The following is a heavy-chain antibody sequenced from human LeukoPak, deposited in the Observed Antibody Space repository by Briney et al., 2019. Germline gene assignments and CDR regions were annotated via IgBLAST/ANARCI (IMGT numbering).Heavy chain of an antibody. V-gene: IGHV3-48*04. CDR2: ISSSSSTI. CDR3: ARRQLAKGGNWFDP. CDR1: GFTFSSYS. D-gene: IGHD1-1*01. J-gene: IGHJ5*02. Sequence: GASLRFSCAASGFTFSSYSMNWVREARGKGLEWSSYISSSSSTIYYADAVKGRFTISRDNAQNSLNMQINRLRAKDTAVYYCARRQLAKGGNWFDPWGPGTLVTVSP.